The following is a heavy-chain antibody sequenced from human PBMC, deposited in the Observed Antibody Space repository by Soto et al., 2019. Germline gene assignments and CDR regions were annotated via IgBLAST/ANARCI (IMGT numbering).Heavy chain of an antibody. Sequence: QVQLQESGPGLVKPSQTLSLTCTVSGGSISSGGYYWSWISQPPGKGLEWIGYIYYSGSTYYTPSLKSRVTISVDTSKNHFSLKLSSVTAADTAVYYCARGIAYYYGSGSYYIDYWGQGTLVTVSS. V-gene: IGHV4-31*03. CDR1: GGSISSGGYY. CDR3: ARGIAYYYGSGSYYIDY. J-gene: IGHJ4*02. CDR2: IYYSGST. D-gene: IGHD3-10*01.